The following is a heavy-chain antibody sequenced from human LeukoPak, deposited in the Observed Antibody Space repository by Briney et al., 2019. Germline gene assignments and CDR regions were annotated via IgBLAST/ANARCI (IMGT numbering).Heavy chain of an antibody. CDR3: ARDRDGPDY. D-gene: IGHD5-24*01. V-gene: IGHV3-21*01. Sequence: GGSLRLSCAASGFTFSSYSMNWVRQAPGKGLEWVSYISTSSSYIYYADSVKGRFTISRDNAKNTLYLQMNSLRAEDTAVYYCARDRDGPDYWGQGTLVTVSS. CDR1: GFTFSSYS. CDR2: ISTSSSYI. J-gene: IGHJ4*02.